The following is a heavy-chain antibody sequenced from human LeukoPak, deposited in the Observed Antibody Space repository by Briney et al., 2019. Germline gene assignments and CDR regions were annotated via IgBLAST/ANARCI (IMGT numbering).Heavy chain of an antibody. Sequence: KSGGSLRLSCAASGFTFSSYSMNWVRQAPGKGLEWVSSISSSSSYIYYADSVKGRFTISRDNAKNSLYLQMNSLRAEDTAVYCCARYCSGGSCYRTEIDYWGQGTLVTVSS. J-gene: IGHJ4*02. D-gene: IGHD2-15*01. CDR1: GFTFSSYS. CDR2: ISSSSSYI. CDR3: ARYCSGGSCYRTEIDY. V-gene: IGHV3-21*01.